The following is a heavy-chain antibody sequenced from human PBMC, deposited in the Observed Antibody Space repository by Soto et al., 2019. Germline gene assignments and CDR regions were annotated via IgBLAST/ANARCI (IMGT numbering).Heavy chain of an antibody. J-gene: IGHJ4*02. CDR1: GGAVSSGSYY. V-gene: IGHV4-61*01. Sequence: KPSETLSLTCTVSGGAVSSGSYYWSWIRQSPGKGLEWIGYFYYTGSTNYNPSLKSRVTISADTSKNQFSLKLRTVTAADTAVYYCAREGNRYSYGFDSWGRGILVTVSS. CDR3: AREGNRYSYGFDS. D-gene: IGHD5-18*01. CDR2: FYYTGST.